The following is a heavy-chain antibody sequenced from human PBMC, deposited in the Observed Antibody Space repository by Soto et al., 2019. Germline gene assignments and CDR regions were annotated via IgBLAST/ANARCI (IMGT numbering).Heavy chain of an antibody. V-gene: IGHV3-9*01. J-gene: IGHJ6*02. CDR3: AVRGVTTPLGYYYGMDV. Sequence: PGGSLRLSCAASGFTFDDYAMYWVRQVPGKGLEWVSGISWNSGRIGYADSVKGRFTISRDNAKNSLYLQMNSLRPEDTAVYYCAVRGVTTPLGYYYGMDVWGQGTTVTVSS. D-gene: IGHD3-10*01. CDR2: ISWNSGRI. CDR1: GFTFDDYA.